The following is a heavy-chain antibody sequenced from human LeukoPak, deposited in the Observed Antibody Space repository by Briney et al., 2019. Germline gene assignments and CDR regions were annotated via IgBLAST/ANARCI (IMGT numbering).Heavy chain of an antibody. Sequence: SETLPLTCTVSGGSISSYYWSWIRQHPGKGLEWIGYIYYTGSTYYNPSLKSRVAISVDTSKNQFSLILSSVTAADTAVYYCARNADGSGNLLPFYFDYWGPGTLVTVSS. V-gene: IGHV4-59*06. CDR1: GGSISSYY. CDR3: ARNADGSGNLLPFYFDY. D-gene: IGHD3-10*01. CDR2: IYYTGST. J-gene: IGHJ4*02.